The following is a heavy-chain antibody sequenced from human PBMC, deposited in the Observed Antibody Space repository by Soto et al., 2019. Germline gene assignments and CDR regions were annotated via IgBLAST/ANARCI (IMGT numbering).Heavy chain of an antibody. V-gene: IGHV1-69*13. CDR3: ARMGGTFGPYYYDSSGYPDLYYFDY. D-gene: IGHD3-22*01. CDR2: IIPIFGTA. J-gene: IGHJ4*02. Sequence: GASMKVSCKASGGTFSSYAISWVRQAPGQRLEWMGGIIPIFGTANYAQKFQGRVTITADESTSTAYMELSSLRSEDTAVYYCARMGGTFGPYYYDSSGYPDLYYFDYWGQGTLVTVSS. CDR1: GGTFSSYA.